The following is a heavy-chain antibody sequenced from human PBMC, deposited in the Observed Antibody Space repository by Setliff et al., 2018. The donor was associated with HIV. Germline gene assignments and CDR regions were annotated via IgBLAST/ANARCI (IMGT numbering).Heavy chain of an antibody. J-gene: IGHJ4*02. D-gene: IGHD1-7*01. V-gene: IGHV3-74*01. CDR2: TNNDWSIT. CDR1: GFTLSDNW. CDR3: VKWNYPNS. Sequence: LSLSCAASGFTLSDNWMHWVRQVPGKGVGWVSRTNNDWSITNYADFVKGRFTMSRDSAKNTLYLQLNSLRVEDTAVYYCVKWNYPNSWGQGTLVTVSS.